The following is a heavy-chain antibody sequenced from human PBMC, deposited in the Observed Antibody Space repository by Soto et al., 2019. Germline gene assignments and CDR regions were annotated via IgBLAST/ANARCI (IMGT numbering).Heavy chain of an antibody. CDR2: INYSGRT. V-gene: IGHV4-30-4*01. D-gene: IGHD3-3*02. CDR3: ARFSTLGKDYGVDV. J-gene: IGHJ6*01. Sequence: PSETLSLTCSVSSGSISSSDYYWSLIRQPPGKGLEWIGYINYSGRTYYKPSLKSRLSMSIDTSKNQFSLRLTSVTVADTAVYFCARFSTLGKDYGVDVWGQRTTVTVSS. CDR1: SGSISSSDYY.